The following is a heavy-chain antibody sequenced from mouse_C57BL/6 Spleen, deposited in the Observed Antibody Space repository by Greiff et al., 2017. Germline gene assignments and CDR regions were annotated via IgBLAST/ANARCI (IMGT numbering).Heavy chain of an antibody. CDR2: IRSKSSNYAT. Sequence: DVMLVESGGGLVQPKGSLKLSCAASGFTFNTYAMHWVRQAPGKGLEWVARIRSKSSNYATYYADSVKDRFTISRDDSQSMLYLQMNNLKTEDTAMYYCVRDDYYGSSWYFDVWGTGTTVTVSS. D-gene: IGHD1-1*01. J-gene: IGHJ1*03. CDR3: VRDDYYGSSWYFDV. V-gene: IGHV10-3*01. CDR1: GFTFNTYA.